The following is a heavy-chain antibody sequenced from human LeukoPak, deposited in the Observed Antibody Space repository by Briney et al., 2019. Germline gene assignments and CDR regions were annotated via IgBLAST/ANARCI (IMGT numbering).Heavy chain of an antibody. J-gene: IGHJ4*02. D-gene: IGHD3-10*01. CDR1: GFTFSSYG. Sequence: GGSLRLSCAASGFTFSSYGMHWVRQAPGKGLEWVAVISYDGSNKYYADSVKGRFTISRDNSKNTLYLQMNSLRAEDTAVYYCAKDLKSENWGNVLWFGELFLSPGYWGQGTLVTVSS. CDR3: AKDLKSENWGNVLWFGELFLSPGY. CDR2: ISYDGSNK. V-gene: IGHV3-30*18.